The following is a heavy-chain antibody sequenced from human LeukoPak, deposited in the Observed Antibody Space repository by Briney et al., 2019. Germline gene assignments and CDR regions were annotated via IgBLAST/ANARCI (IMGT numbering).Heavy chain of an antibody. V-gene: IGHV1-69*04. CDR2: IIPILGIA. CDR1: GGTFSSYA. D-gene: IGHD3-10*01. J-gene: IGHJ6*02. CDR3: AILYYAGYYYYGMDV. Sequence: ASVKVSCKASGGTFSSYAISWVRQAPGQGLEWMGRIIPILGIANYAQKFQGRVTITADESTSTDYMELSSLRSEDTAVYYCAILYYAGYYYYGMDVWGQGTTVTVSS.